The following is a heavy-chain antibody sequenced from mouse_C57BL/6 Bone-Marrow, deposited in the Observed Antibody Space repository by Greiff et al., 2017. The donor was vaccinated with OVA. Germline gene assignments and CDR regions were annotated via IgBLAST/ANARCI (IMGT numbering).Heavy chain of an antibody. CDR2: IYPRDGST. CDR1: GYTFTDHT. CDR3: ARQAYYYGSSYVDY. D-gene: IGHD1-1*01. V-gene: IGHV1-78*01. J-gene: IGHJ2*01. Sequence: QVQLQQSGAELAKPGASVKLSCKVSGYTFTDHTIHWMKQRPEQGLEWIGYIYPRDGSTKYNEKFKGKATLTADKSSSTAYMQLNSLTSEDSAVYFCARQAYYYGSSYVDYWGQGTTLTVSS.